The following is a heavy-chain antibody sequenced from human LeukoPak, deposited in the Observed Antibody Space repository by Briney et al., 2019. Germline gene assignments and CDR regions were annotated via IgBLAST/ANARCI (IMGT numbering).Heavy chain of an antibody. Sequence: GASVKVSCKASGYTFSSYAISWVRQAPGQGLEWMGGISPNFGTTNYAQKFQGRVTMTADASTSTAYMELSSLRSDDTAVYYCARDRASTIFGVVIIGPWSDPWGQGTLVTVSS. J-gene: IGHJ5*02. CDR3: ARDRASTIFGVVIIGPWSDP. V-gene: IGHV1-69*01. CDR2: ISPNFGTT. D-gene: IGHD3-3*01. CDR1: GYTFSSYA.